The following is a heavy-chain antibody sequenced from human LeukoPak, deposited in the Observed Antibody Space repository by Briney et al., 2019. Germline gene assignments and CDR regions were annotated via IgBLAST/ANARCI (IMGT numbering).Heavy chain of an antibody. D-gene: IGHD2-15*01. Sequence: GASVKVSCKASGYTFTSYGISWVRQAPGQGLEWMGWISAYNGNTNYAQKLQGRVTMTTDTSTSTAYMELRSLRSDDTAVYYCARDPLRWYCSGSSCYFDYWGQGTLVTVSS. J-gene: IGHJ4*02. CDR1: GYTFTSYG. V-gene: IGHV1-18*01. CDR2: ISAYNGNT. CDR3: ARDPLRWYCSGSSCYFDY.